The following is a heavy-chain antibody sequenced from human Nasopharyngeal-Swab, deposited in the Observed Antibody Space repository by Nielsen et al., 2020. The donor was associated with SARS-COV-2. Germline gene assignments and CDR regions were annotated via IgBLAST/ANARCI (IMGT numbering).Heavy chain of an antibody. CDR3: ARVFAAGLDY. J-gene: IGHJ4*02. CDR2: IIPIFGTA. D-gene: IGHD6-13*01. CDR1: GGTFSSYA. Sequence: SVKVSCKASGGTFSSYAINWVRQAPGQGLEWMGGIIPIFGTANYAQKSQGRVTITADESTSTAYMELSSLRSEDTAVYYCARVFAAGLDYWGQGTLVTVSS. V-gene: IGHV1-69*13.